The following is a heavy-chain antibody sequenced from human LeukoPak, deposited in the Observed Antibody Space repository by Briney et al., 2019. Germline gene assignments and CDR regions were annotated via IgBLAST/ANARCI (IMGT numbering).Heavy chain of an antibody. CDR2: IDPAGTDT. J-gene: IGHJ4*02. CDR1: GFSFNSYW. CDR3: GRFGYVAGIDL. Sequence: PGGSLRLSCAASGFSFNSYWMTWVRQPPGRGLEWEANIDPAGTDTYYVDPVKGRFTISRDNAKNLVYLQMNTLRAEDTAVYSCGRFGYVAGIDLWGQGTLVTVSS. V-gene: IGHV3-7*01. D-gene: IGHD6-19*01.